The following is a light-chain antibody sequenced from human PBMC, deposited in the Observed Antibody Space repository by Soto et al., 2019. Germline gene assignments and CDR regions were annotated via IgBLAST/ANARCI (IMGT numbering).Light chain of an antibody. J-gene: IGLJ2*01. CDR2: DVS. CDR3: SSYTSSSTLV. CDR1: SSDVGGYNY. Sequence: QSVLTPPASVSGSPGQSITISCTGTSSDVGGYNYVSWYQQHPGKAPKLMTYDVSNRPSGVSNRFSGSKSGDTASLTISGLQAEDEADYDCSSYTSSSTLVFGGGTKLTVL. V-gene: IGLV2-14*01.